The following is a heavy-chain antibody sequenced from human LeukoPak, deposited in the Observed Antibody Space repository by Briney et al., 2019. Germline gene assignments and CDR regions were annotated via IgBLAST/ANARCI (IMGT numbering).Heavy chain of an antibody. Sequence: SETLSLTCTVSGDSISSSSYYWGWIRQPPGKGLEWIASIYYSGSTYYNPSLKSRVTISVDTSKNQFSLRVNSVTAADTAVYYCARLGSGSYYDSRGQFDYWGQGTLVTVSS. V-gene: IGHV4-39*01. CDR3: ARLGSGSYYDSRGQFDY. D-gene: IGHD1-26*01. J-gene: IGHJ4*02. CDR1: GDSISSSSYY. CDR2: IYYSGST.